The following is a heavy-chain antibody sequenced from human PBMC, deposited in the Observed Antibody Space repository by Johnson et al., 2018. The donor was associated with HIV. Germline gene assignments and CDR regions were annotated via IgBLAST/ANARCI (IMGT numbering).Heavy chain of an antibody. J-gene: IGHJ3*02. CDR1: GFTFSSYA. CDR2: ISYDGSNK. D-gene: IGHD1-26*01. CDR3: AKDPYSGSPIDI. V-gene: IGHV3-30*04. Sequence: MQLVESGGGVVQPGRSLRLSCAASGFTFSSYAMHWVRQAPGKGLEWVAVISYDGSNKYYADSVKGRFTISRDNSKNTLYLQMNSLRAEDTAVYYCAKDPYSGSPIDIWGQGTMVTVSS.